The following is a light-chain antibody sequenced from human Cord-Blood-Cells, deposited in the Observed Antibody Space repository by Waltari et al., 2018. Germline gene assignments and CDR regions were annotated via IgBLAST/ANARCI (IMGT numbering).Light chain of an antibody. CDR2: QDS. CDR3: QAWDSSTAVV. J-gene: IGLJ2*01. CDR1: KLGDKY. V-gene: IGLV3-1*01. Sequence: SYELTQPPSVSVSQGQTASITCSGGKLGDKYACWYQQKPGQSPVMVIYQDSKRPSGIPELFSGSTSGNTATLTISGTQAMDESDYYCQAWDSSTAVVVGGGTKLIVL.